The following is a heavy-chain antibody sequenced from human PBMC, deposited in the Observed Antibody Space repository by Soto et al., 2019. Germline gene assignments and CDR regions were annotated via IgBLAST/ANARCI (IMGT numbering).Heavy chain of an antibody. CDR1: GFSFSNHG. J-gene: IGHJ3*02. D-gene: IGHD2-2*01. Sequence: GGSLRLSCAASGFSFSNHGMQWVRQAPGKGLEWVAVISYDGNVKYYTDSVKGRFTISRDNSQSTLFLQMDSLRPEDAAVYYCVRLYCSSSSCYSVGAFDIWGQGTMVTVSS. V-gene: IGHV3-30*03. CDR2: ISYDGNVK. CDR3: VRLYCSSSSCYSVGAFDI.